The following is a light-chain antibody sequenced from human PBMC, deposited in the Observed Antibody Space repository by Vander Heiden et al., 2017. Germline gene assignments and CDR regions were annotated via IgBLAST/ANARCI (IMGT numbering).Light chain of an antibody. V-gene: IGLV1-47*02. Sequence: QSLLPQPPTVSGSPGQRVTITCSGSTSNIGSNYVYWYQQLAGTAPKVVIYSNSLRPTGVPDRFSGSKSGTSASLAISGLRSEDEADYYCAAWDDSLSGRVFGGGTKLTVV. CDR3: AAWDDSLSGRV. J-gene: IGLJ3*02. CDR2: SNS. CDR1: TSNIGSNY.